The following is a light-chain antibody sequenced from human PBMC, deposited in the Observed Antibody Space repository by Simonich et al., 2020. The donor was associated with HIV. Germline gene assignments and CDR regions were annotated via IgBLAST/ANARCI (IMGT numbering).Light chain of an antibody. CDR1: QTFLYSSNNKNS. CDR2: WAS. J-gene: IGKJ1*01. Sequence: DIVMTQSPDSLAVSLGERATINCKSSQTFLYSSNNKNSLAWYQQKPGQPPKLIIYWASTRQSGVPDLFSGSGSGTDFTLTISSLQAEDVAVYYCQQYYSTPWTFGQGTKVEIK. CDR3: QQYYSTPWT. V-gene: IGKV4-1*01.